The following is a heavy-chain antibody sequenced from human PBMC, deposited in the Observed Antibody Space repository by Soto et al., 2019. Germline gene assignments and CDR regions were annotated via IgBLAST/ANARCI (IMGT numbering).Heavy chain of an antibody. J-gene: IGHJ4*02. CDR2: ISYGGST. CDR1: GGSINSGGYC. CDR3: SRGILV. V-gene: IGHV4-31*03. D-gene: IGHD5-18*01. Sequence: QVQLQESGPGLVKPSQTLSLTCTVSGGSINSGGYCWSWIRQHPGKGLDWIGCISYGGSTSYNPALKSRVTISVDTSKNQFSLKLTSVTAADTAVYYCSRGILVWGQGALITVSS.